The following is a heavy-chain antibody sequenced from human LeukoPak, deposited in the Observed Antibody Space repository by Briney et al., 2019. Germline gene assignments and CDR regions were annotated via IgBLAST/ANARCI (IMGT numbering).Heavy chain of an antibody. Sequence: PSETLSLTCAVYGGSFSGYYWSWIRQPPGKGLEWIGEINHSGSTNYNPSLKSRVTISVDTSKNQFSLKLSSVTAADTAVYYCARDIVVVPAAIFGGYYYYYMDVWGKGTTVTVSS. V-gene: IGHV4-34*01. CDR1: GGSFSGYY. CDR2: INHSGST. D-gene: IGHD2-2*02. CDR3: ARDIVVVPAAIFGGYYYYYMDV. J-gene: IGHJ6*03.